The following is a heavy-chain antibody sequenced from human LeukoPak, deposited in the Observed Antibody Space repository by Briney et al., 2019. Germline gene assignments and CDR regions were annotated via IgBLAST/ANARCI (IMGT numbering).Heavy chain of an antibody. CDR1: GSHFPTYW. J-gene: IGHJ5*02. D-gene: IGHD7-27*01. CDR2: MYPGGCDT. V-gene: IGHV5-51*01. Sequence: AASLKISCNASGSHFPTYWIGWVRQMPGKRLQWVGMMYPGGCDTGYSRSFQGQVTISADKSISTAYLQWSSLKASDTAMYYCARRTGEWFDPWGQGTLVTVSS. CDR3: ARRTGEWFDP.